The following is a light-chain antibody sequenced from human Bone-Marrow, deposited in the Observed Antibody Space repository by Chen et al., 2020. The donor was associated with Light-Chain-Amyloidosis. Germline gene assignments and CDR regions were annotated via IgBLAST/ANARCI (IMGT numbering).Light chain of an antibody. J-gene: IGLJ3*02. V-gene: IGLV3-21*02. CDR1: NIGSKS. CDR3: QVWDRSSDRPV. Sequence: SYVLTQPSSVSVAPGQTATIACGGNNIGSKSVHWYQQTPGQAPLLVVYSDSDRPSGIPERLSGSNSGNTAPLTISRVEAGDEADYYCQVWDRSSDRPVFGGGTKLTVL. CDR2: SDS.